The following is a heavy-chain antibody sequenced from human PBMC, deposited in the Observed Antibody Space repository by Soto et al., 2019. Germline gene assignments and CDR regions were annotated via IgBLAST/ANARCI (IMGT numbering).Heavy chain of an antibody. D-gene: IGHD6-13*01. J-gene: IGHJ4*02. CDR2: IYWDDDK. CDR3: ARRKGRGKLVPGRNVPFDY. V-gene: IGHV2-5*02. CDR1: GFSLSTSGVG. Sequence: QITLKESGPTLVKPTQTLTLTCTFSGFSLSTSGVGVGWIRQPPGKALEWLALIYWDDDKRYSPSLKSRLTITKDTSKNQVVLTMTNMDPVDTATYYCARRKGRGKLVPGRNVPFDYWGQGTLVTVSS.